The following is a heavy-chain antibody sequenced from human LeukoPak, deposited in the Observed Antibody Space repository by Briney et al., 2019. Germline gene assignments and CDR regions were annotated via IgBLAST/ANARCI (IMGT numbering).Heavy chain of an antibody. J-gene: IGHJ6*04. CDR2: ISSTAYTI. D-gene: IGHD3-10*02. V-gene: IGHV3-48*04. CDR1: GFTFSNYN. Sequence: QAGGSLRLSCTASGFTFSNYNMNWVRQAPGKVLEWVSYISSTAYTIFYADSVKGRFTISRDNAKNSLYLQMNSLRAEDTAIYYCAELGITMIGGVWGKGTTVTISS. CDR3: AELGITMIGGV.